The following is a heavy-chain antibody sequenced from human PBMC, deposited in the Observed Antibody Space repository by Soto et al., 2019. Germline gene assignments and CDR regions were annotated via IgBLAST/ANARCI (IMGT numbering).Heavy chain of an antibody. Sequence: GASVKVSCKVSGYTLTELSMHWVRQAPGKGLEWMGGFDPEDGETIYAQKFQGRVTMTEDTSTDTAYMELSSLRSEDTAVYYCATAVTKPGIAVAGTNAPLDYWGQGTLVTVSS. CDR1: GYTLTELS. CDR2: FDPEDGET. V-gene: IGHV1-24*01. D-gene: IGHD6-19*01. J-gene: IGHJ4*02. CDR3: ATAVTKPGIAVAGTNAPLDY.